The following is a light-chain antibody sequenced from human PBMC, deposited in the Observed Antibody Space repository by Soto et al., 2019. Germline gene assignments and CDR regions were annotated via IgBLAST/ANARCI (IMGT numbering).Light chain of an antibody. CDR2: GAS. Sequence: EIVLTQSPGTLSLSPGERATLSCRASQRISSSYLGWYQQKPGQAPRLLIYGASNRATGIPDRFSGSGSGTDFTLTISRLEAEDFAGYYCQPYLISITFCGGTKVEIK. CDR1: QRISSSY. CDR3: QPYLISIT. V-gene: IGKV3-20*01. J-gene: IGKJ4*01.